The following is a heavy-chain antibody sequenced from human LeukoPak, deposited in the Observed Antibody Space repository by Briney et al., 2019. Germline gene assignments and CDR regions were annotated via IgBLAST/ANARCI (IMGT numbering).Heavy chain of an antibody. Sequence: ASVKVSCKASGYTFTGYYMHWVRQAPGQGLEWMGWINPNSGGTNYARKFQGRVTMTRDTSISTAYMELSRLRSDDTAVYYCAREFGIVATTRRFDYWGQGTLVTVSS. CDR2: INPNSGGT. J-gene: IGHJ4*02. CDR3: AREFGIVATTRRFDY. D-gene: IGHD5-12*01. CDR1: GYTFTGYY. V-gene: IGHV1-2*02.